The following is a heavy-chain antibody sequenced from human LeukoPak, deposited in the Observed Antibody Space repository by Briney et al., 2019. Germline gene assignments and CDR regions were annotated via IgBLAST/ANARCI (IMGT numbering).Heavy chain of an antibody. J-gene: IGHJ5*02. CDR1: GFTFSDYS. V-gene: IGHV3-21*01. Sequence: GGSLRLSCAASGFTFSDYSMNWVRQAPGKGVEWVSSISTGFTYVYYADSVKGRFTISRDNAKNSLYLQMNSLRAEDTAVYYCARDGLRYCRGGSCANWFDPWGQGTLVTVSS. CDR3: ARDGLRYCRGGSCANWFDP. CDR2: ISTGFTYV. D-gene: IGHD2-15*01.